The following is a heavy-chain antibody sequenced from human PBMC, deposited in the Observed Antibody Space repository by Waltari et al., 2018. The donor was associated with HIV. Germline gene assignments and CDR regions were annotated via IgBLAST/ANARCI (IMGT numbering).Heavy chain of an antibody. Sequence: VQLVESGGTQIRHGGSLRLSCVGSGFTFKTHWLHWVRQVPDRGLQCIGQIDRDGRVSTIEGCVKGRFSISRDNSKNSMFLQLTGLTVDDSAVYYCARDITRDYFGVYHFVFDVWGQGTTVSVSS. CDR2: IDRDGRVS. V-gene: IGHV3-74*03. CDR3: ARDITRDYFGVYHFVFDV. J-gene: IGHJ6*02. D-gene: IGHD4-17*01. CDR1: GFTFKTHW.